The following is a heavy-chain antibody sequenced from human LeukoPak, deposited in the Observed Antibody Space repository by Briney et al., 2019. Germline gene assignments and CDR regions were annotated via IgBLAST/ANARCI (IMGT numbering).Heavy chain of an antibody. D-gene: IGHD3-22*01. J-gene: IGHJ4*02. Sequence: GGSLRLSCAASGFTVSTSYMTWVRQAPGKGLEWVSVIYSGGSTYYADSVKGRFIISRDNSKNTLYLQMNSLRAEDTAVYYCARGSYDSSGYYYNYFDYWGQGTLATVSS. V-gene: IGHV3-53*01. CDR1: GFTVSTSY. CDR3: ARGSYDSSGYYYNYFDY. CDR2: IYSGGST.